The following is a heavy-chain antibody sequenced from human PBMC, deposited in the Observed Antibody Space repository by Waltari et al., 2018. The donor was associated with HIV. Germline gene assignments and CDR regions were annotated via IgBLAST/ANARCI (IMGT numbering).Heavy chain of an antibody. CDR2: INSDGSTT. CDR3: ARDYRGGNDY. V-gene: IGHV3-74*01. CDR1: GFIFSSPW. Sequence: EVQLVESGGGLVQPGGSLRLSCAASGFIFSSPWMLWVRQVPGKGLVWVSRINSDGSTTDYADSVKGRFTISRDNTKNTLYLQMNSLRAEDTALYYCARDYRGGNDYWGQGTLVTVSS. D-gene: IGHD3-10*01. J-gene: IGHJ4*02.